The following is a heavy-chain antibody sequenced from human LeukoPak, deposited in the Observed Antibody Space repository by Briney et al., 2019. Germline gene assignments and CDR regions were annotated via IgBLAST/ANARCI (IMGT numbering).Heavy chain of an antibody. Sequence: SEKDSLTCAVYGGSFSGYSWTWIRQPPGKGLEWIGEIDRSGSTNYNPSLKSRLTISVDTSKNQFSLKLSSVTAADTAVYYCARGSAGGLAYWGQGTVVPV. CDR1: GGSFSGYS. J-gene: IGHJ4*02. D-gene: IGHD2-15*01. CDR3: ARGSAGGLAY. V-gene: IGHV4-34*01. CDR2: IDRSGST.